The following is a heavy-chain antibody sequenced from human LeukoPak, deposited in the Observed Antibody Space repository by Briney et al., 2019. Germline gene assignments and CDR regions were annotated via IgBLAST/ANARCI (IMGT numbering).Heavy chain of an antibody. D-gene: IGHD3-22*01. CDR3: ARMYYDSSGC. CDR1: GGSFSGYY. J-gene: IGHJ4*02. CDR2: INHSGST. V-gene: IGHV4-34*01. Sequence: SETLSLTCAVYGGSFSGYYWSWIRQPPGKGLEWIGEINHSGSTNYNPSLKSRVTISVDTSKNQFFLKLSSVTAADTAVYYCARMYYDSSGCWGQGTLVTVSS.